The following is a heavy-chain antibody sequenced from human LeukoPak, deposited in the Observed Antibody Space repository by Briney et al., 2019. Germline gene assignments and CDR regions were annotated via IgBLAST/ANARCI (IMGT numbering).Heavy chain of an antibody. D-gene: IGHD3-9*01. CDR3: AKGGKYDILTGYRRSRLLGDF. CDR1: GFTFSRHG. J-gene: IGHJ4*02. CDR2: IRYDGSNK. Sequence: GGSLRLSCAASGFTFSRHGMHWVRQTPAKGLEWVAFIRYDGSNKYYADSVKGRFIISRDNSKNTLFLQMNSLRPEDTAVYYCAKGGKYDILTGYRRSRLLGDFWGQGTLVTVSS. V-gene: IGHV3-30*02.